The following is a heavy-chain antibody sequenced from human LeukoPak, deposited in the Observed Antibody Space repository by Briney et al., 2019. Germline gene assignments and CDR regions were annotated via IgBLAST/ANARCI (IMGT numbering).Heavy chain of an antibody. J-gene: IGHJ6*02. CDR3: ARGVETSYGMDV. Sequence: ASVKVSCKASGYTFTSYDINWVRRATGQGLEWMGWMNPNSGNTGYAQKFQGRVTMTRNTSISTAYMELSSLRSEDTAVYYCARGVETSYGMDVWGQGTTVTVSS. CDR2: MNPNSGNT. V-gene: IGHV1-8*01. CDR1: GYTFTSYD.